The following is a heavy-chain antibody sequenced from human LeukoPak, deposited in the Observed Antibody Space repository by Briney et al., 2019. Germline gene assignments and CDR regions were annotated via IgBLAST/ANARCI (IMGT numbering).Heavy chain of an antibody. J-gene: IGHJ4*02. D-gene: IGHD3-3*01. CDR3: ARVGVEGY. CDR2: ISYDGSNK. CDR1: GFTFSSYA. V-gene: IGHV3-30*04. Sequence: PGRSLRLSCAASGFTFSSYAMHWVRQAPGKGLEWVAVISYDGSNKYYADSVKGRFTISRDNSKNTLYLQMNSLRAEDTAVYYCARVGVEGYWGQGTRVSVFS.